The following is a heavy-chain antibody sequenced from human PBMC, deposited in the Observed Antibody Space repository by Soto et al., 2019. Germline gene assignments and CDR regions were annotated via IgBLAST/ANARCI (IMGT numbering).Heavy chain of an antibody. CDR3: TRYTTSSS. CDR1: GFTFSGSA. CDR2: IRSKANSYAT. Sequence: EVQLVESGGGLVQPGGSLKLSCAASGFTFSGSAMQWVRQASGKGLEWVGRIRSKANSYATAYAASVKGRFTISRDDSKNTASLQMNSLKTEDTAVYCCTRYTTSSSWGQGTLVTVSS. D-gene: IGHD6-6*01. J-gene: IGHJ4*02. V-gene: IGHV3-73*01.